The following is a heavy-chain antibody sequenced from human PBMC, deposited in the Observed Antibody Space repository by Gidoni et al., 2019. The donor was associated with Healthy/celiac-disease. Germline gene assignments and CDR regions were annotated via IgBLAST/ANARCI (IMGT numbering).Heavy chain of an antibody. CDR1: GFTFSSYA. CDR3: AKDVRYYDTKQGG. V-gene: IGHV3-23*01. Sequence: EAQLLESGGGLVQPGGSLRLSCAAPGFTFSSYAMSWVRQAPGKGLEWVSAISGSGGSTYYADSVKGRFTISRDNSKNTLYLQMNSLRAEDTAVYYCAKDVRYYDTKQGGWGQGTLVTVSS. D-gene: IGHD3-22*01. CDR2: ISGSGGST. J-gene: IGHJ4*02.